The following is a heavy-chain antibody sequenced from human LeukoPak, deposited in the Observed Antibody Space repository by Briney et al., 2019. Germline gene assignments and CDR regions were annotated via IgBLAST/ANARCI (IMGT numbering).Heavy chain of an antibody. CDR1: GYSFTSYW. D-gene: IGHD3-22*01. CDR3: ARQYYDSSGYYPYFDY. Sequence: GESLKISCKGSGYSFTSYWIGWVRQMPGKGLEWMGIIYPGDSDTRYNPSFQGQVTISADKSISTAYLQWSSLKASDTAMYYCARQYYDSSGYYPYFDYWGQGTLVTVSS. V-gene: IGHV5-51*01. J-gene: IGHJ4*02. CDR2: IYPGDSDT.